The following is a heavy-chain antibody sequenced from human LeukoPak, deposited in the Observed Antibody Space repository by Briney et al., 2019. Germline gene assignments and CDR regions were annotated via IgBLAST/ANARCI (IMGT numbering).Heavy chain of an antibody. CDR3: ARIDYSNFDY. CDR1: GGSISSYY. J-gene: IGHJ4*02. V-gene: IGHV4-59*01. CDR2: IYYSGST. D-gene: IGHD4-11*01. Sequence: SETLSLTCTVSGGSISSYYWSWIRQPPGKGLEWIGYIYYSGSTNYNPSLKSRVTISVDTSKNQFSLKLSSVTAADMAVYYCARIDYSNFDYWGQGTLVTVSS.